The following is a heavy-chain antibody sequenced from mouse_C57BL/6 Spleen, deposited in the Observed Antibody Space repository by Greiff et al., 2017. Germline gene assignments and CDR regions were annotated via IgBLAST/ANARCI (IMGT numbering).Heavy chain of an antibody. D-gene: IGHD1-2*01. V-gene: IGHV1-42*01. CDR2: INPSTGGT. CDR1: GYSFTGYY. Sequence: EVQLQQSGPELVKPGASVKISCKASGYSFTGYYMNWVKQSPEKSLEWIGEINPSTGGTTYNQKFKAKATLTVDKSSSTAYMQLKSLTSEDSAVYYCSFHYYAMDYWGQGTSVTVAS. J-gene: IGHJ4*01. CDR3: SFHYYAMDY.